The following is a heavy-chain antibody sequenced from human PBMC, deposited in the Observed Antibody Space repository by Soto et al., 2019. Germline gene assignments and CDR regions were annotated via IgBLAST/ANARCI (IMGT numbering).Heavy chain of an antibody. J-gene: IGHJ4*02. CDR3: ARHWTGLDY. CDR2: IHYSGST. Sequence: PSETLSLTCTVSGGSISGYYWSWIRQPPGKGLEYIGYIHYSGSTNYKPSLRSRVTISVDTSKNQFSLKLSSVTAADTAVYYCARHWTGLDYWGQETLVTVSS. D-gene: IGHD2-8*02. CDR1: GGSISGYY. V-gene: IGHV4-59*08.